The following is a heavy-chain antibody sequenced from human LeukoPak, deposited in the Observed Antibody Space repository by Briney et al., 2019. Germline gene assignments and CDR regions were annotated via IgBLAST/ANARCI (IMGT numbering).Heavy chain of an antibody. CDR2: IYPGDSDT. CDR3: ARRLNYDSSGYYSM. D-gene: IGHD3-22*01. V-gene: IGHV5-51*01. J-gene: IGHJ4*02. CDR1: GYSFTSYW. Sequence: GESLKISWKGSGYSFTSYWIGWVRQMPGKCLEWMRIIYPGDSDTRYSPSFQGQVTISAAKSISTAYLQWSSLKASDTAMYYCARRLNYDSSGYYSMWGQGTLVTVSS.